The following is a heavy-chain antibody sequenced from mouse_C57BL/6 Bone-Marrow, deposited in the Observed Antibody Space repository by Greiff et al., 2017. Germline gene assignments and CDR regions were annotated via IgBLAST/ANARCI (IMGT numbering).Heavy chain of an antibody. V-gene: IGHV1-50*01. CDR2: IDPSDSYT. D-gene: IGHD1-1*01. CDR1: GYTFTSYW. J-gene: IGHJ1*03. CDR3: AREGNYGSSYVGYFDV. Sequence: QVQLQQPGAELVKPGASVKLSCKASGYTFTSYWMQWVKQRPGQGLEWIGEIDPSDSYTNYKQKFKGKATLTVDTSSSTAYMQLSSLTSEDSAVYYCAREGNYGSSYVGYFDVWGTGTTVTVSS.